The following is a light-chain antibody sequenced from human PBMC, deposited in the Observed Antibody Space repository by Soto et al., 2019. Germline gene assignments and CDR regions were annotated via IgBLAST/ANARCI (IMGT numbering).Light chain of an antibody. CDR3: SSYTDRSTNTWV. V-gene: IGLV2-14*02. CDR1: SSDVGSYNL. J-gene: IGLJ3*02. Sequence: QSALTQPASVSGSPGQSITISCTGTSSDVGSYNLVSWYQQHPGKAPKLMIYEGSKRPSGVSNRFSGSKSGNTASLTISGLQAEDEADYYCSSYTDRSTNTWVFGGGTKLTVL. CDR2: EGS.